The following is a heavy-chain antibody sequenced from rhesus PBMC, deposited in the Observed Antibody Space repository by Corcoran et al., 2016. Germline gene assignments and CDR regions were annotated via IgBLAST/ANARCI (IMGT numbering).Heavy chain of an antibody. CDR3: VRIGASYAKSFDS. D-gene: IGHD2-39*01. Sequence: QVTLKESGPALVKPTQTLTLTCTFSGFSLTTPGMGVGWIRQPSRKTLELLGHIYWSDEKYYSTSVRSRLTVSKYTSKNQVFLTMTNMDPVDTATYYCVRIGASYAKSFDSWGQGVLVTVSS. J-gene: IGHJ4*01. CDR1: GFSLTTPGMG. V-gene: IGHV2-1*01. CDR2: IYWSDEK.